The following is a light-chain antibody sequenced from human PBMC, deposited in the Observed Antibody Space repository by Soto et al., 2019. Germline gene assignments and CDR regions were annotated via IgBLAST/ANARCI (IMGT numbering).Light chain of an antibody. CDR3: MQSNQLPPN. J-gene: IGKJ5*01. CDR1: QCLLHITGETF. V-gene: IGKV2D-29*02. Sequence: VITHVPLCRPVAPEHPASISCRSSQCLLHITGETFLFWYLQKPGQSPQLLIYEVSTRVSGVPDRFSGSGSGTDFTLEISRVETDDVGIYYCMQSNQLPPNVGQGTRLEIK. CDR2: EVS.